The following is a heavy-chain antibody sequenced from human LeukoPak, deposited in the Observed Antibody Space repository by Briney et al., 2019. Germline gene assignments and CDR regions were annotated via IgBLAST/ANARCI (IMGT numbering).Heavy chain of an antibody. CDR2: ISSSSSYI. CDR1: GFTFSSYS. J-gene: IGHJ4*02. D-gene: IGHD3-10*01. Sequence: PGGSLRLSCAASGFTFSSYSMNWVRQAPGKGLEWGSSISSSSSYIYYADSVKGRFTISRDNAKNSLYLQMNSLRAEDTAVYYCARVVVRGVLILRYWGQGTLATVSS. CDR3: ARVVVRGVLILRY. V-gene: IGHV3-21*01.